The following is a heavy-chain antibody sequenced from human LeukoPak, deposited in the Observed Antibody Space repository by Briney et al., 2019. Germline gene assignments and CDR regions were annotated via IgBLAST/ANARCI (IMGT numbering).Heavy chain of an antibody. V-gene: IGHV3-30-3*01. CDR3: AKGCSCYSAAFDY. D-gene: IGHD2-15*01. Sequence: GRSLRLSCAASGFTFSSYAMHWVRQAPGKGLEWVAVISYDGSNKYYADSVKGRFTISRDNSKNTLYLQMNSLRAEDTAVYYCAKGCSCYSAAFDYWGQGTLVTVSS. CDR1: GFTFSSYA. J-gene: IGHJ4*02. CDR2: ISYDGSNK.